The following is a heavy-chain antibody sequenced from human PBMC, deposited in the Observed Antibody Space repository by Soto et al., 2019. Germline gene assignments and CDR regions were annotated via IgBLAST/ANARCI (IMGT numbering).Heavy chain of an antibody. D-gene: IGHD3-10*01. V-gene: IGHV3-33*01. J-gene: IGHJ4*02. CDR3: ARDLRGSGTRGYFDY. CDR1: GFTFSSYG. Sequence: GGSLRLSCAASGFTFSSYGMHWVRQAPGKGLEWVAVIWYDGSNKYYADSVKGRFTISRDNSKNTLYLQMNSLRAEDTAVYYCARDLRGSGTRGYFDYWGQGTLVTGSS. CDR2: IWYDGSNK.